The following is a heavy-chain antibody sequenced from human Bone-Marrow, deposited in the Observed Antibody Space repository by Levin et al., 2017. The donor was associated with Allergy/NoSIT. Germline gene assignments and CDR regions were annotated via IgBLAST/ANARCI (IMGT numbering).Heavy chain of an antibody. J-gene: IGHJ4*02. CDR3: ARLDYGDYVGYSEY. Sequence: SGPTLVKPTQTLTLTCTFSGFSFSTSGVGVGWIRQPPGKALDWLALIYWDDDKRYSPSLKSRLTITKDTSKNQVVLTMTNMDPVDTATYFCARLDYGDYVGYSEYWGQGTLVTVSS. CDR1: GFSFSTSGVG. V-gene: IGHV2-5*02. D-gene: IGHD4-17*01. CDR2: IYWDDDK.